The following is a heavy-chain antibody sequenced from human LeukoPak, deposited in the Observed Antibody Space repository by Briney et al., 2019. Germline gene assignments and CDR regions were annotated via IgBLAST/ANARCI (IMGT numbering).Heavy chain of an antibody. Sequence: PGGSLRLSCGASGFTFSSYWMTWVRQAPGKGLEWVANIKQDGSEKYYVDSVKGRFTVSRDNAKNSLYLQLNNLRAEGTAVYYCARENRMGWLGEVNWFDPWGQGTLVIVSS. CDR1: GFTFSSYW. J-gene: IGHJ5*02. CDR3: ARENRMGWLGEVNWFDP. V-gene: IGHV3-7*03. D-gene: IGHD3-10*01. CDR2: IKQDGSEK.